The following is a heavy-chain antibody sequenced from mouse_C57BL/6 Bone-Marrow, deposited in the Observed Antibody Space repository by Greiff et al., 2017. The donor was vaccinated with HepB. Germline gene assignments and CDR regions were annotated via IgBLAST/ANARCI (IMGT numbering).Heavy chain of an antibody. J-gene: IGHJ4*01. Sequence: VKLMESGAELVKPGASVKVSCKASGYTFTSYWMHWVKQRPGQGLEWIGRIHPSDSDTNYNQKFKGKATLTVDKSSSTAYMQLSSLTSEDSAVYYCAIGWGPFYAMDYWGQGTSVTVSS. V-gene: IGHV1-74*01. D-gene: IGHD1-1*02. CDR2: IHPSDSDT. CDR1: GYTFTSYW. CDR3: AIGWGPFYAMDY.